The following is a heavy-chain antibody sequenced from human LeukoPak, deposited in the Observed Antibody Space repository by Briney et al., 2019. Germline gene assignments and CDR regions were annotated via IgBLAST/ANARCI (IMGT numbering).Heavy chain of an antibody. D-gene: IGHD6-13*01. J-gene: IGHJ4*02. Sequence: PGGSLRLSCAASGFTFSSYAMSWVRQAPGKGLEWVSAISGSGGSTYYADSVKGRFTISRDNSKNTLYLQMNSLRAEDTAVYYCASLPTVAKIGAGDYWGQGTLVTVSS. CDR1: GFTFSSYA. V-gene: IGHV3-23*01. CDR2: ISGSGGST. CDR3: ASLPTVAKIGAGDY.